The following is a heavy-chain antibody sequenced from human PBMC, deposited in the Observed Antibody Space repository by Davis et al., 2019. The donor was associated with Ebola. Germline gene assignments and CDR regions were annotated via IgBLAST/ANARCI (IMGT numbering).Heavy chain of an antibody. CDR1: GFTFSDYY. V-gene: IGHV3-11*01. J-gene: IGHJ4*02. CDR3: ARVRGDGWYEDY. D-gene: IGHD6-19*01. Sequence: PGGSLRLSCAASGFTFSDYYMSWIRQAPGKGLEWLSYISMGGSTIYYADSVKGRFTISRDNTKKSLFLQMNSLRAEDTAMYYCARVRGDGWYEDYWGQGTLVTVSS. CDR2: ISMGGSTI.